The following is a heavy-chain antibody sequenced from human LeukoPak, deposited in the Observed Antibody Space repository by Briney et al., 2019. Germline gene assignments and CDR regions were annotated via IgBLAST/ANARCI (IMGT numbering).Heavy chain of an antibody. Sequence: GGSLRLSCTTSGFTFGDYDIGWVRQAPGKGLELVSFSRRRAYGATTEHAASVKGRFTISRDDSKSIVYLQMNRLGAEDTAMYYCTRDPHARSDYWGQGTLVTVSS. CDR1: GFTFGDYD. CDR2: SRRRAYGATT. V-gene: IGHV3-49*04. CDR3: TRDPHARSDY. D-gene: IGHD4-17*01. J-gene: IGHJ4*02.